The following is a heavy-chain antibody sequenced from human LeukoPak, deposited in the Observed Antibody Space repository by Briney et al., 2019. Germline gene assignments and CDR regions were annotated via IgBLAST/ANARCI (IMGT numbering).Heavy chain of an antibody. Sequence: GGSLRLSCAASGFTFSNAWMNWVRQAPGKGLEWDGRIKSKTDGGTTDYAAPVKGRFTISRDDSKNTLYLQMNSLKTEDTAVYYCTTVLRRYFDSWGQGTLVTVSS. CDR3: TTVLRRYFDS. V-gene: IGHV3-15*07. CDR1: GFTFSNAW. D-gene: IGHD3-9*01. J-gene: IGHJ5*01. CDR2: IKSKTDGGTT.